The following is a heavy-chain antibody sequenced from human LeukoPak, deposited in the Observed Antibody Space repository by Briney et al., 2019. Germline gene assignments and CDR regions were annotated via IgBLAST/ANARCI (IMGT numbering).Heavy chain of an antibody. V-gene: IGHV1-18*01. CDR1: GYTFTSYG. J-gene: IGHJ4*02. Sequence: ASVKVSCKASGYTFTSYGISWVRQAPGQGLEWMGWISAYNGNTNYAQKVQGRVTMTTDTSTSTAYMELRSLRSDDTAVYYCARVTPERLAHIVVVPAAIGYWGQGTLVTVSS. D-gene: IGHD2-2*01. CDR3: ARVTPERLAHIVVVPAAIGY. CDR2: ISAYNGNT.